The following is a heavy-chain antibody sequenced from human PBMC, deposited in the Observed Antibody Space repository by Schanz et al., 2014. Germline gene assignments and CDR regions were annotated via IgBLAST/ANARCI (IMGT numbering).Heavy chain of an antibody. CDR3: ARDFSAYVGNYFDY. D-gene: IGHD5-12*01. J-gene: IGHJ4*02. CDR2: INGYNGHT. Sequence: QVQLVQSGPEVEKPGASVKVSCKTSGYTFTEYTMYWLRQAPGQRLEWMGWINGYNGHTLYAQKFQGRVTMTTDTSTSTSYMELTSLRFDDTAVYYCARDFSAYVGNYFDYWGQGTLVTVSS. V-gene: IGHV1-3*01. CDR1: GYTFTEYT.